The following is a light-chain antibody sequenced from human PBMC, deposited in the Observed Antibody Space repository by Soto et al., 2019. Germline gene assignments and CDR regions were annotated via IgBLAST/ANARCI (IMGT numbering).Light chain of an antibody. CDR1: QSVDSSY. CDR2: GTS. CDR3: QKFADSLYT. J-gene: IGKJ2*01. V-gene: IGKV3-20*01. Sequence: ENVLTQSPVTLSLSPGERATLSCRASQSVDSSYLAWYQQKPGQAPRLLIYGTSSRATGIPDRFSGSGSGTDFTLTINRLEPEDFAVYYCQKFADSLYTFGQGTKLEIK.